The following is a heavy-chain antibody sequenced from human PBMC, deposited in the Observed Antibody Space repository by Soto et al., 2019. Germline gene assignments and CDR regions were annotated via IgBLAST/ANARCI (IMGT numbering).Heavy chain of an antibody. CDR2: ITGSGGRT. CDR3: AKEYTSISKGSFDF. Sequence: EVHLLEFGGGLVQPGGSLRLSCAASGFTFSNYAMNWVRQAPGKGLEWVSGITGSGGRTFYADSVKGRFTISRDNSKNTVYLQMNSVRADDAAVYYCAKEYTSISKGSFDFWGQGALVTVSS. V-gene: IGHV3-23*01. J-gene: IGHJ4*02. D-gene: IGHD3-3*02. CDR1: GFTFSNYA.